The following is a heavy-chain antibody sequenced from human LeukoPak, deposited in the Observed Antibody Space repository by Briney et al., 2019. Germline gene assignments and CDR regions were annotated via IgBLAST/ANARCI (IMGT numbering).Heavy chain of an antibody. CDR3: ARDGLGVVAATDDYYYYMDV. CDR2: ISAYNGNT. CDR1: GYTFTSYG. D-gene: IGHD2-15*01. Sequence: ASVKVSCKASGYTFTSYGISWVRQAPGQGLEWMGWISAYNGNTNYAQKLQGRVTMTTDTSTSTAYMELRSLRSEDTAVYYCARDGLGVVAATDDYYYYMDVWGKGTTVTVSS. J-gene: IGHJ6*03. V-gene: IGHV1-18*01.